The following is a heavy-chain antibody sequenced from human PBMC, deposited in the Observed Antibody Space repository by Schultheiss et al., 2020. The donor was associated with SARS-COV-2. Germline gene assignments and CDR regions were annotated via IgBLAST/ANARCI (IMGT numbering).Heavy chain of an antibody. CDR1: GFTFSSYA. CDR2: ISGSGGST. Sequence: GGSLRLSCAASGFTFSSYAMSWVRQAPGKGLEWVSAISGSGGSTYYADSVKGRFTISRDNSKNTLYLQMNSLRAEDTAVYYCARGRAMIVVVPPDYWGQGTLVTVSS. D-gene: IGHD3-22*01. J-gene: IGHJ4*02. V-gene: IGHV3-23*01. CDR3: ARGRAMIVVVPPDY.